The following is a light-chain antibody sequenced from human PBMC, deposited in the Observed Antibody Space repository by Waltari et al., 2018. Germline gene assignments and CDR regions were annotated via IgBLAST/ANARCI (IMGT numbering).Light chain of an antibody. CDR3: SAYTKSTTRDWV. Sequence: QSALTQPASVSGSPGQSITISCTGTSSDVGAYDYVSWYQQHPGKAPKLLIYDVNNRPSGDSHRLSGSKSANTASLTISGLQAEDEANYFCSAYTKSTTRDWVFGGGTKVTVL. J-gene: IGLJ3*02. CDR2: DVN. V-gene: IGLV2-14*03. CDR1: SSDVGAYDY.